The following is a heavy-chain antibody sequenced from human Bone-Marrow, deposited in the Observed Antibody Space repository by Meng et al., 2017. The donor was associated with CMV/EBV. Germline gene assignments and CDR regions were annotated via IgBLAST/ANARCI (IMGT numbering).Heavy chain of an antibody. CDR3: AHDSSGYRGWFDP. CDR2: IIPILGIA. CDR1: GGTFSSYT. V-gene: IGHV1-69*02. D-gene: IGHD3-22*01. Sequence: SVKVSCKASGGTFSSYTISWVRQAPGQELEWMGRIIPILGIANYAQKFQGRVTITADKSTSTAYMELSSLRSEDTAVYYCAHDSSGYRGWFDPWGQGTLVTVSS. J-gene: IGHJ5*02.